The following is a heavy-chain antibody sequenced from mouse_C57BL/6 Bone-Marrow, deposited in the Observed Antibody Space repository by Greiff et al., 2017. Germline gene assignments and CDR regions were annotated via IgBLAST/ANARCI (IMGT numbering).Heavy chain of an antibody. CDR3: ARRGYGLPYYFDY. J-gene: IGHJ2*01. CDR1: GYTFTDYN. V-gene: IGHV1-22*01. D-gene: IGHD2-2*01. Sequence: EVQLQQSGPELVKPGASVKMSCKASGYTFTDYNMHWVKQRHGKSLEWIGYINPNNGGTSYNQKFKGKATLTVNKSSRTAYMELRSMTSEDSAVYYCARRGYGLPYYFDYWGQGTTLTVSS. CDR2: INPNNGGT.